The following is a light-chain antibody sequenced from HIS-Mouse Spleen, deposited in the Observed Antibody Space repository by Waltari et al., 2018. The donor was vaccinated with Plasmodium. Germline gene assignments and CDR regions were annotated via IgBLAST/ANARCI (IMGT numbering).Light chain of an antibody. CDR3: CSYAGSPWV. CDR1: SSDVGSYNL. J-gene: IGLJ3*02. Sequence: QSALPQPASVSGSPGQSITISYTGTSSDVGSYNLVSWYQQQPGKAPKLMIYEGSKRPSGVSNRFSGSKSGNTASLTISGLQAEDEADYYCCSYAGSPWVFGGGTKLTVL. CDR2: EGS. V-gene: IGLV2-23*01.